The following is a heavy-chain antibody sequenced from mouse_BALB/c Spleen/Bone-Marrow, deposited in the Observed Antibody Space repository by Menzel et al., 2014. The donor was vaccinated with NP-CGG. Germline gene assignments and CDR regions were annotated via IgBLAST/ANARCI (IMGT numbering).Heavy chain of an antibody. D-gene: IGHD2-3*01. CDR2: INSGGSYT. CDR3: ARRGLYVGSAWFAC. J-gene: IGHJ3*01. CDR1: GFTFSSYG. Sequence: EVNVVESGGDLVKPGGSLKLSCAASGFTFSSYGMSWVRQTPDKRLEWVATINSGGSYTYYSDSVKGRFTISRDNAKNTLYLQMSSLKSEDTAMYYCARRGLYVGSAWFACWGQGTLVTVSA. V-gene: IGHV5-6*02.